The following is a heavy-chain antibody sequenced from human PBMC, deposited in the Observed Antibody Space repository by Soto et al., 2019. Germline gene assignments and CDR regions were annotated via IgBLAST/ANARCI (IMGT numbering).Heavy chain of an antibody. CDR1: GFTFSDYY. D-gene: IGHD2-2*01. V-gene: IGHV3-11*01. Sequence: VGSLRLSCAASGFTFSDYYMSRIRQAPGKGLEWVSYISSGGFITYYADSVKGRFTTSWDKAKNSLYLQMNTLSANDTAAYYCATGVVPATKWGYYSYGLDVWGQGTTVTVSS. CDR3: ATGVVPATKWGYYSYGLDV. CDR2: ISSGGFIT. J-gene: IGHJ6*02.